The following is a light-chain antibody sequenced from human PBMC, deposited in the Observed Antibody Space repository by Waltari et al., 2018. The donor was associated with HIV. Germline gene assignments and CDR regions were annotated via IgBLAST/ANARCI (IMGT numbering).Light chain of an antibody. CDR1: QTITNS. CDR3: QHSYITPYT. CDR2: AAS. J-gene: IGKJ2*01. Sequence: IQMTQSPSSLSASVGDRVTISCRASQTITNSLNWYQQQPGRAPKLLIYAASNLQSGVPSRFSCSGSGTDFTLTISSLQPEDFATYFCQHSYITPYTFGQGTKLDVK. V-gene: IGKV1-39*01.